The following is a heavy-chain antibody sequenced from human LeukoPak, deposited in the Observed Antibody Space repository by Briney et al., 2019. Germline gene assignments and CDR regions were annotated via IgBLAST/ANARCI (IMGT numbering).Heavy chain of an antibody. CDR1: GYSFTGYY. D-gene: IGHD7-27*01. J-gene: IGHJ3*02. V-gene: IGHV1-2*02. Sequence: GASVKVSCKASGYSFTGYYMHWVRQAPGQGLEYMGWINPKNGGTKYAQKFQGRVTMTRDTSTSAAYMELSRLRSDDTAVYYCARVTGDRRGHAFDIWGQGTMVTVSS. CDR2: INPKNGGT. CDR3: ARVTGDRRGHAFDI.